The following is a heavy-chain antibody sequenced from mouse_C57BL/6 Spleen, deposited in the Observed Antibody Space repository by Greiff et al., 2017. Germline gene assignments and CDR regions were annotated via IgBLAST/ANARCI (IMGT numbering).Heavy chain of an antibody. CDR3: TTGLGAY. J-gene: IGHJ3*01. Sequence: EVQLQQSGAELVRPGASVKLSCTASGFNIKDDYMHWVKQRPEQGLEWIGWIDPENGDTEYASKYQGKATITADTSSNTAYLQLSSLTSEDTAVYYCTTGLGAYWGQGTLVTVSA. CDR1: GFNIKDDY. V-gene: IGHV14-4*01. CDR2: IDPENGDT. D-gene: IGHD2-2*01.